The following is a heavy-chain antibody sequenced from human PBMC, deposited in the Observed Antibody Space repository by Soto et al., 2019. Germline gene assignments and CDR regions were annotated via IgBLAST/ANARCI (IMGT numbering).Heavy chain of an antibody. V-gene: IGHV1-69*12. CDR3: ARGIAAGGGMDV. Sequence: QVQLVQSGAEVKKPGSSVKVSCKASGGTFSSYAISWVRQAPGQGLEWMGGIIPIFGTANYAQKFQGRVXIXAXXSTSTAYMELSSLRSEDTAVYYCARGIAAGGGMDVWGQGTTVTVSS. CDR1: GGTFSSYA. CDR2: IIPIFGTA. D-gene: IGHD6-13*01. J-gene: IGHJ6*02.